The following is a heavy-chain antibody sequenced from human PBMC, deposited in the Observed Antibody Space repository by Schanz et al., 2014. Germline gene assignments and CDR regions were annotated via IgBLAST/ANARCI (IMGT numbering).Heavy chain of an antibody. CDR3: AGMATVTYFDF. V-gene: IGHV4-30-4*07. J-gene: IGHJ4*02. CDR1: GGSISSGGYT. CDR2: IYYSGNT. Sequence: QVQLQESGPGLVKPSQTLSLTCAVSGGSISSGGYTWSWIRQPPGKGLEFIGYIYYSGNTYYNPSLKSRVTMSLDTSKNQFSLKLTSVTAVDTAVYYCAGMATVTYFDFWGQGALVTVSS. D-gene: IGHD4-17*01.